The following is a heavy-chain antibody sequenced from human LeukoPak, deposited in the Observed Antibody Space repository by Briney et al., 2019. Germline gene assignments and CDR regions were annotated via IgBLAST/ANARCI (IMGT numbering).Heavy chain of an antibody. CDR1: GFTFSSYS. D-gene: IGHD5-24*01. CDR2: ISSSAYI. Sequence: GGSLRLSCAASGFTFSSYSMNWVRQAPGKGLEWVAFISSSAYISYADSVKGRFTISRDNAKNSLYLQMNNPRAEDTAVYYCAKKMDDAFDIWGQGTLVTVSS. CDR3: AKKMDDAFDI. V-gene: IGHV3-21*01. J-gene: IGHJ3*02.